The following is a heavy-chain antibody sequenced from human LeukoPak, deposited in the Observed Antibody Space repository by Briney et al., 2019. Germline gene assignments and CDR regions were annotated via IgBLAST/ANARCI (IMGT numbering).Heavy chain of an antibody. D-gene: IGHD1-26*01. V-gene: IGHV3-66*02. Sequence: VGSLRLSCAASGFTVSSNYMSWVRQAPGKGLEWVSVIYSGGSTYYADSVKGRFTISRDNSKNTLYLQMNSLRAEDTAVYYCARDLVVGATLGVYWGQGTLVTVSS. J-gene: IGHJ4*02. CDR2: IYSGGST. CDR3: ARDLVVGATLGVY. CDR1: GFTVSSNY.